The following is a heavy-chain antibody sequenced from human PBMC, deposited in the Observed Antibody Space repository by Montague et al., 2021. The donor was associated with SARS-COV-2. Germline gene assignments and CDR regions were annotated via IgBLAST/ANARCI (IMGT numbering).Heavy chain of an antibody. D-gene: IGHD1-1*01. CDR2: INYGGST. J-gene: IGHJ4*02. Sequence: SETLSLTCAVNSSSFLPYYWSWIRQSPGEGLEWIGQINYGGSTKYNPSLKSRVTISIDTSKNQFSLKLTSVTAADTAVYYCARGAPGYWGQGTLVTVSS. CDR1: SSSFLPYY. CDR3: ARGAPGY. V-gene: IGHV4-34*01.